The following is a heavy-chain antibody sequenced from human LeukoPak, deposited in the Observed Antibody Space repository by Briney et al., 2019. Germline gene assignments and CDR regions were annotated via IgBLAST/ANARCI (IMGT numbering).Heavy chain of an antibody. J-gene: IGHJ3*02. Sequence: GGSLRLSCAASGFTFSRYWMSWVRQAPGKGLEWVANIKEDGSDKYIVDSVKGRFTISRDNANNSLYLQMNSLRAEDTAVYYCASEGAYDSSGYGAFDIWGQGTMVTVSS. CDR1: GFTFSRYW. CDR2: IKEDGSDK. V-gene: IGHV3-7*01. CDR3: ASEGAYDSSGYGAFDI. D-gene: IGHD3-22*01.